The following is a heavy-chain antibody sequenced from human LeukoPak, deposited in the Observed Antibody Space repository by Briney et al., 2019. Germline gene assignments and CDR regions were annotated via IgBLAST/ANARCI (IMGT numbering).Heavy chain of an antibody. CDR1: GFTFSSYE. J-gene: IGHJ4*02. CDR3: ARVNWKYHYFDY. V-gene: IGHV3-48*03. D-gene: IGHD1-1*01. Sequence: GGSLRLSCAASGFTFSSYEMNWVRQAPGKGLEWVSYISSSGSTICYADSVKGRFTISRDNAKNSLYLRMNSLRAEDTAVYYCARVNWKYHYFDYWGQGTLVTVSS. CDR2: ISSSGSTI.